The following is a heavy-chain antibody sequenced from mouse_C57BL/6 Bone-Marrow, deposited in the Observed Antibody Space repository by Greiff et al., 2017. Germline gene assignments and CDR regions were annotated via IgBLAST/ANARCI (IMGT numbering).Heavy chain of an antibody. CDR3: ARWRATVVAGDYFDY. V-gene: IGHV1-69*01. D-gene: IGHD1-1*01. CDR2: IDPSDSYT. Sequence: QVQLQQPGAELVMPGASVKLSCKASGYTFTSYWMHWVKQRPGQGLEWIGEIDPSDSYTNYNQKFKGKSTLTVDKSSSTAYMQLSSLTSEDSAVYYCARWRATVVAGDYFDYWGQGTTRTVSS. CDR1: GYTFTSYW. J-gene: IGHJ2*01.